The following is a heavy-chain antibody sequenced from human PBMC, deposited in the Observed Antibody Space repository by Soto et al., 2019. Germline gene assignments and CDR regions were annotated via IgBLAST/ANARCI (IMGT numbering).Heavy chain of an antibody. CDR3: ARERAAGTGMNPHYGMDV. J-gene: IGHJ6*02. CDR1: GGSFSGYY. D-gene: IGHD6-13*01. CDR2: INHSGST. V-gene: IGHV4-34*01. Sequence: QVQLQQWGAGLLKPSETLSLTCAVYGGSFSGYYWSWIRQPPGKGLEWIGEINHSGSTNYNPSLKSRVTISVDTSKNQFSLKLSSVTAADTAVYYCARERAAGTGMNPHYGMDVWGQGTTVTVSS.